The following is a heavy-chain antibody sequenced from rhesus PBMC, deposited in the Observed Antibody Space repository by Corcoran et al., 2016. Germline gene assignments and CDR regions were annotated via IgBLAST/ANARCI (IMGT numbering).Heavy chain of an antibody. J-gene: IGHJ2*01. CDR2: IYSSSGNT. V-gene: IGHV4S7*01. CDR1: GGSISGGYA. Sequence: QVQLQESGPGLLRPSETLSLTCAVSGGSISGGYAWGWIRQPPGTGREWVRNIYSSSGNTSYNPSLRRRATISTATSKNQFSLELGSVTAADTAVYYCAKPYGSNYWYFDIWGPGTPITISS. CDR3: AKPYGSNYWYFDI. D-gene: IGHD4-29*01.